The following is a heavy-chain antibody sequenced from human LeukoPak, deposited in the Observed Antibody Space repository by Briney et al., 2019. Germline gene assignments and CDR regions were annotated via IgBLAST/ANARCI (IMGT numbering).Heavy chain of an antibody. Sequence: GRSLRLSCAASGFTFSSYAMYWVRQAPGKGLEWVAVISYDGSIKYYADSVKGRFTISRDNSKNTLYLQMNSLRAEDTAVYYCAKDPINCSSTNCYFYYFDYWGQGTLVTVSS. V-gene: IGHV3-30*18. CDR1: GFTFSSYA. CDR3: AKDPINCSSTNCYFYYFDY. J-gene: IGHJ4*02. CDR2: ISYDGSIK. D-gene: IGHD2-2*01.